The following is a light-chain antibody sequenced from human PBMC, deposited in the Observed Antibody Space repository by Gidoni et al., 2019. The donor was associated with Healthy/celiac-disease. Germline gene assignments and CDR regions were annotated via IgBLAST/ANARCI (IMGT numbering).Light chain of an antibody. Sequence: IQLPKSPSSLSASVGDRVTITCRASQGISSYLAWYQQKPGKAPKLLIYAASTLQSGVPSRFNGSGSGTDFTLTISSLLPEDFATYYCQQLNSYRFTFGPGTKVDIK. CDR3: QQLNSYRFT. V-gene: IGKV1-9*01. CDR1: QGISSY. J-gene: IGKJ3*01. CDR2: AAS.